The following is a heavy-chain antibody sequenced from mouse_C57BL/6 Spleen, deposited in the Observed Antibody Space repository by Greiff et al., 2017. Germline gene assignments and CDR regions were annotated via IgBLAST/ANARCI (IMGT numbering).Heavy chain of an antibody. D-gene: IGHD2-3*01. CDR3: ARQIDGYDYAMDY. CDR2: ISSGGSYT. V-gene: IGHV5-6*02. CDR1: GFTFSSYG. J-gene: IGHJ4*01. Sequence: DVKLVESGGDLVKPGGSLKLSCAASGFTFSSYGMSWVRQTPDKRLEWVATISSGGSYTYYPDSVKGRFTISRDNAKNTLYLQMSSLKSEDTAMYYCARQIDGYDYAMDYWGQGTSVTVSS.